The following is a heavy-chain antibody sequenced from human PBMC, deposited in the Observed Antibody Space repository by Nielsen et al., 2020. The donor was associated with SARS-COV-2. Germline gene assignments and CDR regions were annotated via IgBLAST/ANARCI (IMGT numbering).Heavy chain of an antibody. J-gene: IGHJ4*02. D-gene: IGHD6-19*01. CDR1: GFTFDDYA. CDR3: AKDSVSSGWLFDY. V-gene: IGHV3-9*01. Sequence: GGSLRLSCAASGFTFDDYAMHWVRQAPGKGLEWVSGISWNSGSIGYADSVKGRFTISRDNAKNSLYLQMNSLRAEDTAVYYCAKDSVSSGWLFDYWGQGTLVTVSS. CDR2: ISWNSGSI.